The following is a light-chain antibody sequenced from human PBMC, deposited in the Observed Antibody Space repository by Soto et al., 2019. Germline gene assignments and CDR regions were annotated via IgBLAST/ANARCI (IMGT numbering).Light chain of an antibody. CDR2: EVN. CDR3: SSYTSTSSLYV. V-gene: IGLV2-14*01. Sequence: QSVLTQAASVSGSPGQSITISCTGSGSDVGGYNYVSWYHQHPDKAPKLIIFEVNSRPSGVSHRFSGSKSGNTASLTISGLQTEDEADYYCSSYTSTSSLYVFGTGTKVTVL. J-gene: IGLJ1*01. CDR1: GSDVGGYNY.